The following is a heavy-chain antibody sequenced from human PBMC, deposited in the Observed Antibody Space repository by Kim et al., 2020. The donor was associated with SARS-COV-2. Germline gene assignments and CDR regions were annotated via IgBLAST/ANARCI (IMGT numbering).Heavy chain of an antibody. CDR3: ARDGYYYDSSGYYPPWYYYGMDV. V-gene: IGHV3-30-3*01. CDR2: ISYDGSNK. CDR1: GFTFSSYA. J-gene: IGHJ6*02. Sequence: GGSLRLSCAASGFTFSSYAMHWVRQAPGKGLEWVAVISYDGSNKYYADSVKGRFTISRDNSENTLYLQMNSLRAEDTAVYYCARDGYYYDSSGYYPPWYYYGMDVWGQGTTVTVSS. D-gene: IGHD3-22*01.